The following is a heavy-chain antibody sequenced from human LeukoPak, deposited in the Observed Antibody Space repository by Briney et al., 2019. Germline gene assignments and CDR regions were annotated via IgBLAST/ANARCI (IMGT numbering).Heavy chain of an antibody. V-gene: IGHV1-18*01. J-gene: IGHJ3*02. Sequence: ASVTVFYTASGYTFTSYGNRWGRRAPGQGLERMGWISAYNGNTNYAQKLQGRVTMTTDTSTSTAYMELRSLRSDYTAVYYCARDKEYISGWPDDYDTWGQETIVTV. D-gene: IGHD6-19*01. CDR2: ISAYNGNT. CDR1: GYTFTSYG. CDR3: ARDKEYISGWPDDYDT.